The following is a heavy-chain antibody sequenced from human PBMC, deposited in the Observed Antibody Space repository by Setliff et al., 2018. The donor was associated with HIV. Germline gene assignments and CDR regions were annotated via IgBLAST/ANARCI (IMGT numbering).Heavy chain of an antibody. D-gene: IGHD6-19*01. Sequence: NPSETLSLTCTVSGDSFTSSYWSWIRQPPGKGLEWIGYIYYSGSTNYNPSLKSRVTMSVNTSKTQFSLQLSSVTAADTALYYCARGWSSGWYNWFDPWGQGTLVTVSS. J-gene: IGHJ5*02. CDR2: IYYSGST. CDR3: ARGWSSGWYNWFDP. CDR1: GDSFTSSY. V-gene: IGHV4-59*01.